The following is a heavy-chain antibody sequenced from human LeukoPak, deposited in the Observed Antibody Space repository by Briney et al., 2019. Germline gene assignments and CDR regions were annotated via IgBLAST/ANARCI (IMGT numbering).Heavy chain of an antibody. CDR2: MNPNSGNT. J-gene: IGHJ4*02. CDR3: AKNYDFLTGYAN. Sequence: VASVKVSCKASGYTFTSYDINWVRQATGQGLEWMGWMNPNSGNTGYAQKFQGRVTMTRNTSISTAYMELSSLRSEDTAVYYCAKNYDFLTGYANWGQGTLVTVSS. D-gene: IGHD3-9*01. CDR1: GYTFTSYD. V-gene: IGHV1-8*01.